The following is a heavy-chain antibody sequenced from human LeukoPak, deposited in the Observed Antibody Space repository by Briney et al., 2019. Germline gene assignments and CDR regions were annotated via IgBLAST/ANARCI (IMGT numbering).Heavy chain of an antibody. D-gene: IGHD3-22*01. Sequence: SETLSLTCTVSGGSISSSSYYWSWIRQPPGKGLEWIGYIYYSGSTNYNPSLKSRVTISVDTSKNQFSLKLSSVTAADTAVYYCARDWYYYDSSGYYYGYWFDPWGQGTLVTVSS. CDR2: IYYSGST. V-gene: IGHV4-61*01. J-gene: IGHJ5*02. CDR1: GGSISSSSYY. CDR3: ARDWYYYDSSGYYYGYWFDP.